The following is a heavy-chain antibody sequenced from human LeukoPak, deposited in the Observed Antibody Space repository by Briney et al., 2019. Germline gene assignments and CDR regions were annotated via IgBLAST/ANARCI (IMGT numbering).Heavy chain of an antibody. CDR3: ARDSPAGYGDLWA. CDR2: IKFDGTAT. D-gene: IGHD4-17*01. J-gene: IGHJ5*02. CDR1: GFTFRSFW. Sequence: PGGSLRLSCSGFGFTFRSFWMGWVRQAPGKGLEWVANIKFDGTATNYVDSVRGRFTISRDNAKNSVHLQMNTLRAEDTAVYYCARDSPAGYGDLWAWGQGTLVTVSS. V-gene: IGHV3-7*01.